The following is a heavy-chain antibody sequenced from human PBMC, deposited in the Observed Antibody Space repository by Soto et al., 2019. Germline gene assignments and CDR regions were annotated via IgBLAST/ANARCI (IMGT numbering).Heavy chain of an antibody. J-gene: IGHJ4*02. Sequence: EAQLLESGGGLVQPGGSLRLSCAASGFTFSNYAMRWVRQAPGRGLEWVAVVSDDGGTTFYADSVRARFTISRDNSKNTVELQMNSLRAEDTAVYDCAKVDSGHFRLFAYCGQGTLVTVSS. CDR2: VSDDGGTT. CDR1: GFTFSNYA. CDR3: AKVDSGHFRLFAY. D-gene: IGHD3-3*01. V-gene: IGHV3-23*01.